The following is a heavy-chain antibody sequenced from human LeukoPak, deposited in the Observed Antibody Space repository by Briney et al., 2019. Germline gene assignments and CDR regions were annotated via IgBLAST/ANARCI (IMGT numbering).Heavy chain of an antibody. Sequence: GGSLRLSCAASGFTFSSYAMSWVRQAPGEGLEWVSGISAGGDTTYTADSVRGRFPISRDNSNNTLYLQMNTLTAEDTAVYYCAAISYSGTWPVGYWGQGTLVTVTA. CDR1: GFTFSSYA. J-gene: IGHJ4*02. CDR2: ISAGGDTT. D-gene: IGHD6-25*01. CDR3: AAISYSGTWPVGY. V-gene: IGHV3-23*01.